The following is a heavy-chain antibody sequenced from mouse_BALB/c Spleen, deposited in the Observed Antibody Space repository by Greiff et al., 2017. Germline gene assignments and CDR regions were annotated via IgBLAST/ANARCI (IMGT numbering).Heavy chain of an antibody. V-gene: IGHV5-6*01. Sequence: EVKLVESGGDLVKPGGSLKLSCAASGFTFSSYGMSWVRQTPDKRLEWVATISSGGSYTYYPDSVKGRFTISRDNAKNTLYLQMSSLKSEDTAMYYCARHEDYYGSSLGYYFDYWGQGTTLTVSS. D-gene: IGHD1-1*01. J-gene: IGHJ2*01. CDR1: GFTFSSYG. CDR3: ARHEDYYGSSLGYYFDY. CDR2: ISSGGSYT.